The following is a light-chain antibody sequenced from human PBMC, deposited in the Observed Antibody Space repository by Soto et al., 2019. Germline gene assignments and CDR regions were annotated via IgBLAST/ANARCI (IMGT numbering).Light chain of an antibody. CDR1: QSVTGTN. J-gene: IGKJ2*01. Sequence: EIVLTQSPGTLSLSPGEGATLSCRASQSVTGTNLAWYQQGPGQAPRLLIYDAVRRATGIPDRFSGSGSGTDFTLTISRLEPEDFAVYYCHQYGSSLGTFGQGTKVEI. V-gene: IGKV3-20*01. CDR3: HQYGSSLGT. CDR2: DAV.